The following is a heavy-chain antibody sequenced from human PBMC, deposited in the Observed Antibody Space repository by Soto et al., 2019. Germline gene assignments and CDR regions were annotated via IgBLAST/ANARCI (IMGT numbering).Heavy chain of an antibody. D-gene: IGHD3-22*01. CDR2: IDPSDSQT. V-gene: IGHV5-10-1*01. Sequence: GASLKISCKGSSYSFAGYWITWVRQKPGKGLEWMGRIDPSDSQTYYSPSFRGHVTISVTKSITTVFLQWGSLRASDTAMYYCARQIYDSDTGPNFQYYFDAWGQGTPVTVSS. CDR3: ARQIYDSDTGPNFQYYFDA. J-gene: IGHJ4*02. CDR1: SYSFAGYW.